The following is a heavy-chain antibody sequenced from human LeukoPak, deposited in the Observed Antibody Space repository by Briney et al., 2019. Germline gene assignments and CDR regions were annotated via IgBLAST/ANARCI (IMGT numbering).Heavy chain of an antibody. CDR2: ISSSSSTI. Sequence: GGSLRLSCAASGFTFSSYSMNWVRQAPGKGLEWVSYISSSSSTIYYADSVKGRFTISRDNAKNSLYLQMNSLRDEDTAVYYCAKGYCYDSSGYYRDLGFDYWGQGTLVTVSS. V-gene: IGHV3-48*02. D-gene: IGHD3-22*01. CDR1: GFTFSSYS. CDR3: AKGYCYDSSGYYRDLGFDY. J-gene: IGHJ4*02.